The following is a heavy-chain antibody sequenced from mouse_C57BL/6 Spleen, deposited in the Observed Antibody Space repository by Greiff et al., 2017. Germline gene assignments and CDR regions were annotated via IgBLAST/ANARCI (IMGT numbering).Heavy chain of an antibody. CDR1: GFNIKNTY. V-gene: IGHV14-3*01. J-gene: IGHJ4*01. CDR3: ALLYDYDSYAMDY. D-gene: IGHD2-4*01. Sequence: EVQLQESVAELVRPGASVKLSCTASGFNIKNTYMHWVKQRPEQGLEWIGRIDPANGNTKYAPKFQGKATITADTSSNTAYLQLSSLTSEDTAIYYCALLYDYDSYAMDYWGQGTSVTVSS. CDR2: IDPANGNT.